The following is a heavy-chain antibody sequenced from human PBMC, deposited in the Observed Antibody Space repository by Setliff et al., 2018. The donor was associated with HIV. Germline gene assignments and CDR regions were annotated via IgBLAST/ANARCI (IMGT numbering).Heavy chain of an antibody. V-gene: IGHV1-69*13. D-gene: IGHD2-2*03. CDR1: GGTFRSYA. Sequence: SVKVSCKASGGTFRSYAFSWVRQAPGQGLEWMGRIIPIFGTTNYAQKFQGRVTITADDYMSTAYMELSSLRAEDMAVYYCARVRNWIYFDYWGQGTLVTVSS. CDR2: IIPIFGTT. J-gene: IGHJ4*02. CDR3: ARVRNWIYFDY.